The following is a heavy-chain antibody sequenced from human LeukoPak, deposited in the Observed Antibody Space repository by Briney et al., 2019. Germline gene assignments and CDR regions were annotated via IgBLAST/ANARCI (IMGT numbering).Heavy chain of an antibody. V-gene: IGHV3-15*01. CDR3: TTPGSSGWFQDAFDI. CDR2: IKSKTDGGTT. D-gene: IGHD6-19*01. CDR1: GVTFSNSG. J-gene: IGHJ3*02. Sequence: PGGSLRLSCAASGVTFSNSGMHWVRQAPGKGLEWVGRIKSKTDGGTTDYAAPVKGRFTISRDDSKNTLYLQMNSLKTEDTAVYYCTTPGSSGWFQDAFDIWGQGTMVTVSS.